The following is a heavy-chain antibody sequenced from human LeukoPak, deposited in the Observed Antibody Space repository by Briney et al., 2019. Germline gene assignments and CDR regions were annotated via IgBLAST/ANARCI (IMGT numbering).Heavy chain of an antibody. V-gene: IGHV4-39*01. D-gene: IGHD6-13*01. CDR3: AAWHGSSSWYYYYGMDV. CDR1: GGSISSSSYY. CDR2: IYYSGST. Sequence: SETLSLTCTVSGGSISSSSYYWGWIRQPPGKGLEWIGSIYYSGSTYYNPSLKSRVSISVDTSKNRFSLKLSSVTAADTAVYYCAAWHGSSSWYYYYGMDVWGQGTTVTVSS. J-gene: IGHJ6*02.